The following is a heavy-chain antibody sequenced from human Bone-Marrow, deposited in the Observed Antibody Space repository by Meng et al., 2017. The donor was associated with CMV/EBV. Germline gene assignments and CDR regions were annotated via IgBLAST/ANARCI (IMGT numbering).Heavy chain of an antibody. CDR2: VSYDGSNK. CDR3: ARSGHHWYFDL. V-gene: IGHV3-30*03. Sequence: SCAAAGFSFSSYGMHWVRQDPGKGLEWVAVVSYDGSNKYYADSVKGRFTISRDNSKNTLYLQMNSLRAEDTAVYYCARSGHHWYFDLWGRGTLVTVSS. D-gene: IGHD1-26*01. J-gene: IGHJ2*01. CDR1: GFSFSSYG.